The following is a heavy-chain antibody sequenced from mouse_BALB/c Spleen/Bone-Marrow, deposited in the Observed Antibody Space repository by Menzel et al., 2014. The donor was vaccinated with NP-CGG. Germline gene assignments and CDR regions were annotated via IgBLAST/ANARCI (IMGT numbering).Heavy chain of an antibody. V-gene: IGHV1-14*01. J-gene: IGHJ4*01. Sequence: VQLQQPGPELVKPGASVKMSCKASGYTFTSFVMHWVKKVPGQGLEWIGYINPYNDGTKYNEKFKGKAILTSDKSSNTANMELSSLTSEDSAVYYCARTMIYYYAMDYWGQGTSVTVSS. D-gene: IGHD2-4*01. CDR3: ARTMIYYYAMDY. CDR2: INPYNDGT. CDR1: GYTFTSFV.